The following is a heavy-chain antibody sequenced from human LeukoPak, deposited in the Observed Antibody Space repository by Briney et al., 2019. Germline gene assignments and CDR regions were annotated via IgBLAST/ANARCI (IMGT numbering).Heavy chain of an antibody. CDR1: GFTFSSSE. CDR3: ANHYYDSRGYYHFDC. CDR2: LHGGGST. V-gene: IGHV3-53*01. Sequence: PGGSLRLSCAASGFTFSSSEMNWVRQAPGKGLEWVSFLHGGGSTYYADSVKGRFTISRDNSKNTLYLQMNSLRAEDTAVYYCANHYYDSRGYYHFDCWGQGTLVTVSS. J-gene: IGHJ4*02. D-gene: IGHD3-22*01.